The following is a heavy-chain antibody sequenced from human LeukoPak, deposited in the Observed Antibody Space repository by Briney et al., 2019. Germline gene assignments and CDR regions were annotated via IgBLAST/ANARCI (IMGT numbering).Heavy chain of an antibody. D-gene: IGHD6-13*01. CDR2: ISYDGSNK. Sequence: GGSLRLSCAASGFTFSSYGMHWVRQAPGKGLEWVAVISYDGSNKYYADSVKGRFTISRDNSKNTPYLQMNSLRAEDTAVYYCAKDAAGRADYWGQGTLVTVSS. V-gene: IGHV3-30*18. CDR3: AKDAAGRADY. CDR1: GFTFSSYG. J-gene: IGHJ4*02.